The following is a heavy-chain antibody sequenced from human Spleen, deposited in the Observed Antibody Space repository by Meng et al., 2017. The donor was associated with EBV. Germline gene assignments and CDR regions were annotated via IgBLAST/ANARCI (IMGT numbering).Heavy chain of an antibody. CDR2: ISSSGSTI. D-gene: IGHD4-23*01. V-gene: IGHV3-11*01. Sequence: QVQLVASGGALVQPGGSLRLSCAGSGFTFSDYYMTWIRQAPGKGLEWVSYISSSGSTIYYADSVKGRFTISRDNAKNSLYLQMNSLSAEDTAVYYCAREAETSGGKLDYWGQGTLVTVSS. CDR1: GFTFSDYY. J-gene: IGHJ4*02. CDR3: AREAETSGGKLDY.